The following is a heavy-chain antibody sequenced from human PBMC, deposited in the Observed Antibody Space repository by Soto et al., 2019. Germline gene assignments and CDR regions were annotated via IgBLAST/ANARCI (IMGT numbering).Heavy chain of an antibody. CDR1: EFTFSNYG. J-gene: IGHJ6*02. Sequence: QVQLVESGGGVGQPGRSLRLSCAASEFTFSNYGMHWVRQAPGKGLEWVAVILNDGSNRYHADSVKDRFTISRDNSKNTLYLQMNSLGAEDTAVYYCARDDEYSGNGMDVWGQGTTVNVS. D-gene: IGHD3-10*01. CDR3: ARDDEYSGNGMDV. CDR2: ILNDGSNR. V-gene: IGHV3-33*01.